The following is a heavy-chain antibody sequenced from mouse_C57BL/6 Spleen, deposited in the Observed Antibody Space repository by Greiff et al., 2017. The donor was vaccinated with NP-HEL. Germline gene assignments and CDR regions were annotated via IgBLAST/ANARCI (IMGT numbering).Heavy chain of an antibody. J-gene: IGHJ3*01. CDR2: INPSNGGT. CDR3: ASGHYYGSSLAY. D-gene: IGHD1-1*01. Sequence: QVQLQQPGTELVKPGASVKLSCKASGYTFTSYWMHWVKQRPGQGLEWIGIINPSNGGTNYNEKFKSKATMTVDKSSSTAYMQLSSLTSEDSAVYYCASGHYYGSSLAYWGQGTLVTVSA. V-gene: IGHV1-53*01. CDR1: GYTFTSYW.